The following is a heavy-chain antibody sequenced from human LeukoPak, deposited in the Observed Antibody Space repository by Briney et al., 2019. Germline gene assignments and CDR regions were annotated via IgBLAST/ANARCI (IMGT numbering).Heavy chain of an antibody. Sequence: SETLSLTCTFCGDSISTYYWSWIRQPPGKGLEWIGYIHYSGSTNYNPSLRSRVTISVDTSKNQFSLKLSYATAADTAVYFCARRAINSVMFDYWGQGTLVTVSS. CDR3: ARRAINSVMFDY. CDR2: IHYSGST. J-gene: IGHJ4*02. CDR1: GDSISTYY. V-gene: IGHV4-59*08. D-gene: IGHD3-16*01.